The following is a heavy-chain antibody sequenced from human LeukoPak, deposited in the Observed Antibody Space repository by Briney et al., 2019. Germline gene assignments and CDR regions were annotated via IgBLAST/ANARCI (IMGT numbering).Heavy chain of an antibody. CDR2: IFSNGDT. Sequence: GGSLRLSCTASEFTVSRNYMLWVRQAPGKGLEWVSLIFSNGDTHYADSVKGRFTISRDTSKNTVSLQMNSLRVEDTAVYYCTRDQMNYWDQGTLVTVSS. CDR1: EFTVSRNY. J-gene: IGHJ4*02. V-gene: IGHV3-53*01. CDR3: TRDQMNY. D-gene: IGHD5-24*01.